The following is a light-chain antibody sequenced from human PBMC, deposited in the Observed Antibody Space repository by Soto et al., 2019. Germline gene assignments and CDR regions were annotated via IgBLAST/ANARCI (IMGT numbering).Light chain of an antibody. V-gene: IGLV4-60*02. CDR3: ETWDSNSWV. Sequence: QPVLTQSSSASASLGSSVKLTCTLSSGHSSYIIAWHQQQPGKAPRYLMKLEGSGSYNKGSGVPDRFSGSSSGADRYLTISNLQLEEEAEYYCETWDSNSWVFGGGTKLTVL. CDR2: LEGSGSY. J-gene: IGLJ3*02. CDR1: SGHSSYI.